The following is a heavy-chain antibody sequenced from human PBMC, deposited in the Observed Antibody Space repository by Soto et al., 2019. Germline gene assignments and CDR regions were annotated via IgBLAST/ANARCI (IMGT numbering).Heavy chain of an antibody. J-gene: IGHJ6*02. Sequence: EVQLLESGGGLVQPGGSLRLSCAASGFTFSSYAMSWVRQAPGKGLEWVTAINGGSTTYYADSVKGRFTISRDNSKNTLYLEMNGLGAEETAVYYCAKDKDWSGVYGMDVWGQGTTVTVSS. V-gene: IGHV3-23*01. D-gene: IGHD3-3*01. CDR2: INGGSTT. CDR1: GFTFSSYA. CDR3: AKDKDWSGVYGMDV.